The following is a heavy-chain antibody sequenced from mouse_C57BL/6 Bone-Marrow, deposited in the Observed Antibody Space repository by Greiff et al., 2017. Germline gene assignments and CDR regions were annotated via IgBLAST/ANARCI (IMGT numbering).Heavy chain of an antibody. Sequence: EVHLVESGGGLVKPGGSLKLSCAASGFTFSSYAMSWVRQTPEKRLEWVATISDGGSYTYYPDNVKGRFTISRDNAKNNLYLQMSHLKSEDTAMYYCARAPNYGNYGAMDYWGQGTSVTVSS. CDR1: GFTFSSYA. CDR2: ISDGGSYT. CDR3: ARAPNYGNYGAMDY. V-gene: IGHV5-4*01. D-gene: IGHD2-1*01. J-gene: IGHJ4*01.